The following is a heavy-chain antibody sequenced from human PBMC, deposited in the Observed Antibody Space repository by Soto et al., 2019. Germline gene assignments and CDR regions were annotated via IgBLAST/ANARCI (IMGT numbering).Heavy chain of an antibody. CDR1: GFSLSTSGVG. V-gene: IGHV2-5*02. CDR3: AHRTTVTTNAYFDY. Sequence: QITLKESGPTLVKPTQTLTLTCTFSGFSLSTSGVGVGWIRQPPGKALEWLALIYWDDDKRYSPSLKSRLTITKDTSKNQVVLTMTNMDPMDTATYYCAHRTTVTTNAYFDYWGQGTLVTVSS. D-gene: IGHD4-17*01. J-gene: IGHJ4*02. CDR2: IYWDDDK.